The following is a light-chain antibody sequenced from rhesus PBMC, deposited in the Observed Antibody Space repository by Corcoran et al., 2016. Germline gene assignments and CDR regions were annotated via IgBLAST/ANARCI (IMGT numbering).Light chain of an antibody. CDR2: YAA. J-gene: IGKJ1*01. V-gene: IGKV3-42*02. CDR1: QSVGSN. CDR3: QQYNNWRT. Sequence: ETVVTQSPATLSLSPGERATLSCRASQSVGSNLAWYQQKPGQAPKLLIYYAASRATGIPDRFSGSGFGTEFTLTISSLEPEDVGVYYCQQYNNWRTFGQGTKVEIK.